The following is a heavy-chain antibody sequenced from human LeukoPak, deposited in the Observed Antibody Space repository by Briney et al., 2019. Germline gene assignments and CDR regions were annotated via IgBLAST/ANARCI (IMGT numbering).Heavy chain of an antibody. V-gene: IGHV3-7*01. Sequence: GGFLKLSCVASRFTFSNHYMSWVRQAPGKGLEWVATIKPDGSETFYVDSVKGRFTVSRDNAKNSLYLQMSSLRAEDTAVYHCARNLVHLWNVFDFWGLGTMVTVSS. CDR2: IKPDGSET. D-gene: IGHD5-18*01. J-gene: IGHJ3*01. CDR3: ARNLVHLWNVFDF. CDR1: RFTFSNHY.